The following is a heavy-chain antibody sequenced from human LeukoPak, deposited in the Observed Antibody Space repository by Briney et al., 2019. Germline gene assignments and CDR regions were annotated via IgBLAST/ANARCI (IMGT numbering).Heavy chain of an antibody. CDR1: GFTFSDYY. D-gene: IGHD2-2*02. Sequence: GGSLRLSCAASGFTFSDYYMSWVRQAPGKGLEWVANIKQDGSEKYYVDSVKGRFTISRDNAKNSLYLQMNSLRAEDTAVYYCAREVYCSSTSCCTGYFQHWGQGTLVTVSS. CDR3: AREVYCSSTSCCTGYFQH. J-gene: IGHJ1*01. V-gene: IGHV3-7*01. CDR2: IKQDGSEK.